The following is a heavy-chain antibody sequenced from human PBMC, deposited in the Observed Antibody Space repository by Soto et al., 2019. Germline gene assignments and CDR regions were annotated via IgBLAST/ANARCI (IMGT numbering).Heavy chain of an antibody. CDR1: RYSFTSYW. J-gene: IGHJ5*02. D-gene: IGHD6-6*01. CDR3: ARLPRSSSSFVPGWFDP. CDR2: IYPGDSDT. Sequence: PGESLKISCKGSRYSFTSYWIGWVRQMPGKGLEWMGIIYPGDSDTRYSPSFQGQVTISADKSISTAYLQWSSLKASDTAMYYCARLPRSSSSFVPGWFDPWGQGTLVTVSS. V-gene: IGHV5-51*01.